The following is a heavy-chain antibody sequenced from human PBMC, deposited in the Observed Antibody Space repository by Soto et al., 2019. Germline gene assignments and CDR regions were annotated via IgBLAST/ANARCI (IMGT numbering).Heavy chain of an antibody. D-gene: IGHD2-2*01. Sequence: PGESLKISCKGSGYSFTSYLIGWVRQMPGKGLEWMGIIYPGDSDTRYSPSFQGQVTISADKSISTAYLQWSSLKASDTAMYYCARALNLVVVPAAPGYWGQGTLVTVSS. CDR3: ARALNLVVVPAAPGY. CDR2: IYPGDSDT. V-gene: IGHV5-51*01. J-gene: IGHJ4*02. CDR1: GYSFTSYL.